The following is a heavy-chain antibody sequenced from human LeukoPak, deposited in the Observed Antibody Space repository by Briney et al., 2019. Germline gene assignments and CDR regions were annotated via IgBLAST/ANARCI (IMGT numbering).Heavy chain of an antibody. V-gene: IGHV1-69*05. Sequence: SVKVSCKASGGTFSSYAISWVRQAPGQGLEWMGGIIPILGTANYAQKFQGRVTITTGESTSTAYMELSSLRSEDTAVYYCASGPDYGGNSDFDYWGQGTLVTVSS. CDR1: GGTFSSYA. J-gene: IGHJ4*02. CDR3: ASGPDYGGNSDFDY. CDR2: IIPILGTA. D-gene: IGHD4-23*01.